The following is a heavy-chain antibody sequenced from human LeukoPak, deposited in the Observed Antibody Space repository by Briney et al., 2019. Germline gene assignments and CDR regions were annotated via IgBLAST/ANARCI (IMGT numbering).Heavy chain of an antibody. CDR3: ARNSHGYGSGWQQFNFDY. V-gene: IGHV1-18*01. CDR2: INTYNGNT. D-gene: IGHD6-19*01. Sequence: APVKVSCKASGYTFTNYGITWVRQAPGQGLEWMGWINTYNGNTNYAQKLQGRVTMTTDTSTSTAYMELRSLRSDDTAVYHCARNSHGYGSGWQQFNFDYWGQGTLVTVSS. CDR1: GYTFTNYG. J-gene: IGHJ4*02.